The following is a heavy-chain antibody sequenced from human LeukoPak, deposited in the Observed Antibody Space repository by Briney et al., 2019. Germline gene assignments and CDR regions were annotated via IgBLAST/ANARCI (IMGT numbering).Heavy chain of an antibody. CDR1: GGSISSSSYY. D-gene: IGHD1-26*01. V-gene: IGHV4-39*07. Sequence: SETLSLTCTVSGGSISSSSYYWGWIRQPPGKGLEWIGSIYYSGSTYYNPSLKSRVTISVDTSKNQFSLKLSSVTAADTAVYYCARGSRRIVGATYYYYYMDVWGKGTTVTISS. CDR3: ARGSRRIVGATYYYYYMDV. CDR2: IYYSGST. J-gene: IGHJ6*03.